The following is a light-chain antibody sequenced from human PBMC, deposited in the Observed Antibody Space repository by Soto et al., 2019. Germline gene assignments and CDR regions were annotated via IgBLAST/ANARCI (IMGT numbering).Light chain of an antibody. CDR2: GAS. CDR3: QQTSAFPRT. V-gene: IGKV1-12*01. CDR1: RDISNS. Sequence: DIQMTPSASSVSASVEDRLTITCRASRDISNSLAWYQQTPGKAPKLLLRGASSLHRGVPSRFSGGGAGTEFTLTISSLQPEDFATYYCQQTSAFPRTFGQGTKVDIK. J-gene: IGKJ1*01.